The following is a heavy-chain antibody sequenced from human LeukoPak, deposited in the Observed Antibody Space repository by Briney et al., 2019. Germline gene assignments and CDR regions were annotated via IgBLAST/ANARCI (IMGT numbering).Heavy chain of an antibody. J-gene: IGHJ6*03. V-gene: IGHV4-39*01. Sequence: SETLSLTCTVSGGSISSSHYYWGWIRQSPGKGLEWIGSIYYSGTTYYNPSLESRVTISDDTSKNRFSLMLTSLTAADTAVYYCARQSSDYYYYYIDVWGEGATVIVSS. CDR1: GGSISSSHYY. CDR3: ARQSSDYYYYYIDV. CDR2: IYYSGTT.